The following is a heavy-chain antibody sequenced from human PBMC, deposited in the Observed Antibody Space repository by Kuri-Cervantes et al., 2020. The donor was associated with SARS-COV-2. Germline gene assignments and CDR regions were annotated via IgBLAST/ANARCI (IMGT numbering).Heavy chain of an antibody. CDR1: GYTFTDYY. Sequence: ASVKVSCKASGYTFTDYYMHWVRQAPGQGLEWMGWINPNSGGTNYAQKFQGWVTMTRDTSISTVYMELSRLDSEDTAVYYCAATDYNRVSGDYYWGQGSRVTVSS. V-gene: IGHV1-2*04. D-gene: IGHD3-10*01. CDR2: INPNSGGT. J-gene: IGHJ4*02. CDR3: AATDYNRVSGDYY.